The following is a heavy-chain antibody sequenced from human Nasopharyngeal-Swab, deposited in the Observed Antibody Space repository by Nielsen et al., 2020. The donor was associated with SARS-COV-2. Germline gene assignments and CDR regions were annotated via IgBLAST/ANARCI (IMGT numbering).Heavy chain of an antibody. Sequence: GRSLRLSCAASGFTFSSYAMSWVRQAPGKGLEWVSAISGSGGSTYYADSVKGRFTISRDNSKNTLYLQMNSLRAEDTAVYYCAKVGELLLTDWYFDLWGRGTLVTVSS. D-gene: IGHD2-2*01. CDR1: GFTFSSYA. CDR2: ISGSGGST. J-gene: IGHJ2*01. CDR3: AKVGELLLTDWYFDL. V-gene: IGHV3-23*01.